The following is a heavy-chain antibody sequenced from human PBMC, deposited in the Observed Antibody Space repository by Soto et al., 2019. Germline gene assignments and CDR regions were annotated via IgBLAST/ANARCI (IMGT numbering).Heavy chain of an antibody. D-gene: IGHD2-15*01. CDR3: ARGVGTSWFDP. Sequence: QVQLVQSGAEVKNPGASVKVSCKASGYTFTDHYMHCVRQAPGQGLEWIGWINSNSGDTNYAQKFRGWVTMTRDTSITTAYMELSRLRSDDTAVYYCARGVGTSWFDPWGQGTLVTVSS. J-gene: IGHJ5*02. CDR2: INSNSGDT. V-gene: IGHV1-2*04. CDR1: GYTFTDHY.